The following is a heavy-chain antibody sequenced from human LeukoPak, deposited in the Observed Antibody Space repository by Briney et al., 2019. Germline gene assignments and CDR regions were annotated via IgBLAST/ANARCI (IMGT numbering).Heavy chain of an antibody. CDR2: ISGSGGST. Sequence: GGSLRLSCAASGLTFSSYAMTWVRQAPGKGLEGVSGISGSGGSTYDADSVRGRFTISRDNSKKTLYLQMNSVRAEDAAVYYCARDMYSMSSARGAYWGQGTLVTVSS. V-gene: IGHV3-23*01. D-gene: IGHD3-10*01. CDR3: ARDMYSMSSARGAY. J-gene: IGHJ4*02. CDR1: GLTFSSYA.